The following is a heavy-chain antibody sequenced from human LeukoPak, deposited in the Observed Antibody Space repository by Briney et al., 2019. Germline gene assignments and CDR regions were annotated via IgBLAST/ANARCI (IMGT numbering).Heavy chain of an antibody. D-gene: IGHD5-18*01. CDR1: GFTFSGSA. CDR2: IRSKANSYAT. CDR3: TTDQDTAMAQPFDY. V-gene: IGHV3-73*01. J-gene: IGHJ4*02. Sequence: GGSLRLSCAASGFTFSGSAMHWVRQASGKGLEWVGRIRSKANSYATAYAASVKGRCTISRDDSKSTAYLQMNSLKTEDTAVYYCTTDQDTAMAQPFDYWGQGTLVTVSS.